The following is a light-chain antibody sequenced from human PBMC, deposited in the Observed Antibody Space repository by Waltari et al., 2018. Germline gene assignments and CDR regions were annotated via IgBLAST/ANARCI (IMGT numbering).Light chain of an antibody. V-gene: IGKV3-20*01. J-gene: IGKJ2*01. CDR3: QQYGTSPYT. CDR2: GAS. Sequence: EIVLTQSPATLSSSPGEGATLSCRASQFISTNLGWYQQKPGQPPRLLIYGASSRASGIPDRFSGRGSGTDFTLTISRLEPEDFVMYYCQQYGTSPYTFGQGTKLEIK. CDR1: QFISTN.